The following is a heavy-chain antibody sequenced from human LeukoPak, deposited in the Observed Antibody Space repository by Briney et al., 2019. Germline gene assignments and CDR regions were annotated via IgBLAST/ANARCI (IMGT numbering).Heavy chain of an antibody. Sequence: ASVKVSCKASGYTFTNYYIHWVRQAPGQGLEWMGIINPSGGTTSYAQKFQGRVTMTRDTSTSTVYMELSSLRSEDTAVYSCARDGGSHGFDYWGQGTLVTVSS. V-gene: IGHV1-46*01. CDR3: ARDGGSHGFDY. CDR2: INPSGGTT. CDR1: GYTFTNYY. J-gene: IGHJ4*02. D-gene: IGHD1-26*01.